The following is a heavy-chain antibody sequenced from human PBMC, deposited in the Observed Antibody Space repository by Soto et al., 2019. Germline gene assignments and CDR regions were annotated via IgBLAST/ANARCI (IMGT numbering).Heavy chain of an antibody. Sequence: SVKVSCKASGFSFTSSSVQWVRQARGQRLEWIGWIVVGTGHTNYAQKFQERVTISTDMSTNTAYMEVNSLRFDDTAVYYCTAPLEGGEYGANSAFDYWGQGTLVTVSS. V-gene: IGHV1-58*01. J-gene: IGHJ4*02. CDR2: IVVGTGHT. D-gene: IGHD4-17*01. CDR1: GFSFTSSS. CDR3: TAPLEGGEYGANSAFDY.